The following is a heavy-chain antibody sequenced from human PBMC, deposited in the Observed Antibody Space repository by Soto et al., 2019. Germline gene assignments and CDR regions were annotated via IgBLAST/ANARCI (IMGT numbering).Heavy chain of an antibody. CDR3: VRDGTKTLRDWFDP. V-gene: IGHV4-4*07. CDR1: GASISGFY. D-gene: IGHD1-1*01. CDR2: IYATGTT. Sequence: SEPLSLTCTVSGASISGFYWSWIRKSAGKGLEWIGRIYATGTTDYNPSLKSRVMMSVDTSKKQFSLKLRSVTAADTAVYYCVRDGTKTLRDWFDPWGQGISVTVSS. J-gene: IGHJ5*02.